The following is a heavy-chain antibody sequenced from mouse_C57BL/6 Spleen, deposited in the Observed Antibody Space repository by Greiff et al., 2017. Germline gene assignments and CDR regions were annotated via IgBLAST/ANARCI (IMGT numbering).Heavy chain of an antibody. CDR1: GYTFTDYE. D-gene: IGHD1-1*01. Sequence: QVQLQQSGAELVRPGASVTLSCKASGYTFTDYEMHWVKQTPVHGLEWIGAIDPETGGTAYNQKFKGKAILTADKSSSTAYMELRSLTSEDSAVYYCTRERGDYGSSYGFADWGQGTLVTVSA. CDR2: IDPETGGT. CDR3: TRERGDYGSSYGFAD. J-gene: IGHJ3*01. V-gene: IGHV1-15*01.